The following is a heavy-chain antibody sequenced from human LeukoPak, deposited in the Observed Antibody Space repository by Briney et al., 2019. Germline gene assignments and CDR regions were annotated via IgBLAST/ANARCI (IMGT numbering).Heavy chain of an antibody. J-gene: IGHJ3*02. CDR3: ARDDGGNSSAFDI. D-gene: IGHD4-23*01. V-gene: IGHV4-61*01. Sequence: SETLSLTCTVSGGSVSSGSYYWSWIRQPPGKGLEWIGYIYYSGSTNYNPSLKSRVTISVDTSKNQFSLKLSSATAADTAVYYCARDDGGNSSAFDIWGQGTMVTVSS. CDR1: GGSVSSGSYY. CDR2: IYYSGST.